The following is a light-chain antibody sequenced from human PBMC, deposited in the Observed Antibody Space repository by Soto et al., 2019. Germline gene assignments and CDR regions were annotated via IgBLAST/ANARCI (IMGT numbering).Light chain of an antibody. CDR3: QQFNSYPPLT. V-gene: IGKV1-13*02. J-gene: IGKJ4*01. CDR2: DAS. CDR1: QGISSA. Sequence: AIQLTQSPSFLSASVGDRVTITCRASQGISSALAWYQQKPGKAPKLLIYDASSLESGVPSRFSGSGSGTDFTLTISSLQPEDFATYYCQQFNSYPPLTFGGGTKVEIK.